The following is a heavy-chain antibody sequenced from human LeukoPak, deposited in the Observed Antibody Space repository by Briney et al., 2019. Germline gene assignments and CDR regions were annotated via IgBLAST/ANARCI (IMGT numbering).Heavy chain of an antibody. CDR2: ISYDGSNQ. CDR3: AKDRGWNCVGFVDY. V-gene: IGHV3-30*18. D-gene: IGHD1-7*01. J-gene: IGHJ4*02. Sequence: GGSLRLSCAASGFTFSSYGIHWVRQAPGKGLEWVAIISYDGSNQYYADSVKGRFTVSRDNSKNTLYLQMNSLRAEDTAVYYCAKDRGWNCVGFVDYWGQGTLVTVSS. CDR1: GFTFSSYG.